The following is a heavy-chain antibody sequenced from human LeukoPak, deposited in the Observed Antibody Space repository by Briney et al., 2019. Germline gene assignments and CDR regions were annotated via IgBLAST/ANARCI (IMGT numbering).Heavy chain of an antibody. J-gene: IGHJ4*02. CDR1: GFTFSSYA. CDR3: ARDGGSKSRFDY. CDR2: ISYDGSNK. D-gene: IGHD2-15*01. Sequence: PGRSLRLSCAASGFTFSSYAMHWVRQAPGKGLEWVAVISYDGSNKYYADSVKGRFTISRDNSKNTLYLQMNSLRAEDTAVYYCARDGGSKSRFDYWGQGTLVTVSS. V-gene: IGHV3-30-3*01.